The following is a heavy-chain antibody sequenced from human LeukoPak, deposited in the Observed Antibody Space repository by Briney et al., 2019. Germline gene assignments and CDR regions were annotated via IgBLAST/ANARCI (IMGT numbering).Heavy chain of an antibody. V-gene: IGHV3-23*01. CDR1: GFTFSNYA. Sequence: GGSLRLSCAASGFTFSNYAMSWVRQAPGKGLEWVSAISGSASSTYYADSVKGRFTISRDNSKNTLYLQMNSLRAEDTAVYYCATRDYPRGYWGQGTLVTVSS. CDR2: ISGSASST. CDR3: ATRDYPRGY. J-gene: IGHJ4*02. D-gene: IGHD4-17*01.